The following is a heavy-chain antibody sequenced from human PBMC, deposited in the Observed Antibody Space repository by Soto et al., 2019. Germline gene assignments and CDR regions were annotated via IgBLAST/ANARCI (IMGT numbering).Heavy chain of an antibody. V-gene: IGHV3-33*01. J-gene: IGHJ6*02. CDR1: GFTFSSYG. CDR3: ARETERITIFGVVITPYGMDV. Sequence: ESGGGVVQPGRSLSLSCAASGFTFSSYGMHWVRQAPGKGLEWVAVIWYDGSNKYYADSVKGRFTISRDNSKNTLYLQMNSLRAEDTAVYYCARETERITIFGVVITPYGMDVWGQGTTVTVSS. CDR2: IWYDGSNK. D-gene: IGHD3-3*01.